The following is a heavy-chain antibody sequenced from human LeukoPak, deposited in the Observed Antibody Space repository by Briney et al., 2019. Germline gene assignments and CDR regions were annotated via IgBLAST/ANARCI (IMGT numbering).Heavy chain of an antibody. CDR3: ARQTASCHDY. CDR2: IIRSCANYAT. CDR1: VFTFSDSP. D-gene: IGHD2-2*01. J-gene: IGHJ4*02. V-gene: IGHV3-73*01. Sequence: GGSLRLSCLVSVFTFSDSPIHWGRLPRGKGRERVAHIIRSCANYATESAASLKDWSTISSDNSENTAFLQMTCLTTDDTAVYFSARQTASCHDYWGRGTLVTVSS.